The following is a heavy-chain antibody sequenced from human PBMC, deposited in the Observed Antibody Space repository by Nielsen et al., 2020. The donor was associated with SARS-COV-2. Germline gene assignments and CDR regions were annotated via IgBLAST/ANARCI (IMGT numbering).Heavy chain of an antibody. D-gene: IGHD2-2*01. CDR3: ARVPQYQLLTQGYFDY. J-gene: IGHJ4*02. Sequence: SETLSLTCTVSGGSISSDGYYWSWIRQHTGKGLEWIGYIYHSGSTSYNPSLKSRLTISVDTSQNRFFLRLNSVTSADTAVYYCARVPQYQLLTQGYFDYWGQGTLVTVSS. V-gene: IGHV4-31*03. CDR1: GGSISSDGYY. CDR2: IYHSGST.